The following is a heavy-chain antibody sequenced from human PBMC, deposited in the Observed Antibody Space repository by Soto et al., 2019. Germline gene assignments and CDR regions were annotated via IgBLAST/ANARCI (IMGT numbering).Heavy chain of an antibody. CDR1: GFTFSGSA. CDR2: IRSKANSYAT. J-gene: IGHJ3*02. Sequence: LRLSCAASGFTFSGSAMHWVRQASGKGLEWVGRIRSKANSYATAYAASVKGRFTISRDDSKNTAYLQMNSLKTEDTAVYYCTRPSPQWFGELYASDIWGTATMLTV. CDR3: TRPSPQWFGELYASDI. V-gene: IGHV3-73*01. D-gene: IGHD3-10*01.